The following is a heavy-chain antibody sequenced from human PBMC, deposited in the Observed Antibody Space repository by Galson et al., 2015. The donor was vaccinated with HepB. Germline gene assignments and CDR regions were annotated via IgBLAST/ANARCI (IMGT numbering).Heavy chain of an antibody. D-gene: IGHD5-18*01. J-gene: IGHJ4*02. CDR1: GYTFSAHA. V-gene: IGHV1-3*01. Sequence: SVKVSCKASGYTFSAHAIHWVRQAPGQRLEWMGWIDAGNGDTKYSQKFRGRVTITRDTSARTAYMELSSLTSEDTAVYYCAIDGGTQLWLYYFDYWGQGTLVTVSS. CDR2: IDAGNGDT. CDR3: AIDGGTQLWLYYFDY.